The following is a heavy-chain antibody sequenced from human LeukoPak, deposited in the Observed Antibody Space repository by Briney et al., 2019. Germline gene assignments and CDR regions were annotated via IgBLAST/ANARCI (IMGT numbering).Heavy chain of an antibody. CDR1: GFTFSTYR. CDR2: IKQDGSEK. J-gene: IGHJ6*03. Sequence: PGGSLRLSCAASGFTFSTYRMSWVRQAPGKGLEWVANIKQDGSEKHYVDSVKGRFTISRDNAKNSLYLQMSSLRAEDTAVYYCTGVEETATTAAIIRKYSYYYYYMDVWGKGTTVTVSS. D-gene: IGHD4-11*01. V-gene: IGHV3-7*01. CDR3: TGVEETATTAAIIRKYSYYYYYMDV.